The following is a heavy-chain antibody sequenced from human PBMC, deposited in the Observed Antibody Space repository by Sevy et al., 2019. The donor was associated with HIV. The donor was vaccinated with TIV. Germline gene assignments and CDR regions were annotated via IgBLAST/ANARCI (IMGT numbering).Heavy chain of an antibody. D-gene: IGHD3-22*01. Sequence: GGSLRLSCAASGFTFSSYGMHWVRQAPGKGLEWVAVISYDGSNKYYADSVKGRFTISRDNSKNTLYLQMNSLRAEDTAVYYCAKDPSDSSGYYYLEYFQHWGQGTLVTVSS. CDR2: ISYDGSNK. V-gene: IGHV3-30*18. CDR1: GFTFSSYG. J-gene: IGHJ1*01. CDR3: AKDPSDSSGYYYLEYFQH.